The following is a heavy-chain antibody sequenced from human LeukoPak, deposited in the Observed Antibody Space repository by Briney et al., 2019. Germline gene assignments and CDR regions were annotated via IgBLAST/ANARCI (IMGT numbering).Heavy chain of an antibody. CDR1: GGTFSSYA. J-gene: IGHJ4*02. V-gene: IGHV1-69*06. D-gene: IGHD3-10*01. Sequence: SVKVSCKASGGTFSSYAISWVRQAPGQGLEWMGGIIPIFGTANYAQKFQGRVTVTADKSTSTAYMELSSLRSEDTAVYYCAREGGGYYYGSGSSYYFDYWGQGTLVTVSS. CDR2: IIPIFGTA. CDR3: AREGGGYYYGSGSSYYFDY.